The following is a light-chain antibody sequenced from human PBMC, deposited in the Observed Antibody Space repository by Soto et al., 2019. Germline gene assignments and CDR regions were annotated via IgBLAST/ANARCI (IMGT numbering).Light chain of an antibody. CDR2: GAS. CDR1: QSVSSN. V-gene: IGKV3-15*01. J-gene: IGKJ2*02. CDR3: QQYNNWPPCT. Sequence: EIVMTQSPATLSVSPGERATLSCRASQSVSSNFAWYQQKPGQAPRLLIYGASTRATGIPARFSGSGSGTEFTLPISSLQYEDFAVYYCQQYNNWPPCTFGQGTKLEIK.